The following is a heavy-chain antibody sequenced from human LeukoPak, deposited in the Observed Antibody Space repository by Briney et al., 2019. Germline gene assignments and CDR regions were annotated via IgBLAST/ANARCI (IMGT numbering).Heavy chain of an antibody. CDR2: VYYSGST. Sequence: SETLSLTCTVSGGSISTYYWSWIRQPPGKGLEWIGCVYYSGSTNYNPSLKSRGTMSVDTSKNQFSLKLSSVTAADTAVYYCARGSITVVPASDIWGQGTMVTVSS. CDR3: ARGSITVVPASDI. CDR1: GGSISTYY. V-gene: IGHV4-59*12. J-gene: IGHJ3*02. D-gene: IGHD4-23*01.